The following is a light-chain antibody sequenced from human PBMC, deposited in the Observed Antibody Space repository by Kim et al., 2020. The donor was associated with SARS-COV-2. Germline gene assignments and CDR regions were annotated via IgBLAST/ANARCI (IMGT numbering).Light chain of an antibody. CDR2: QTD. CDR1: KLGAKL. CDR3: QAWDGTSAV. J-gene: IGLJ3*02. Sequence: SVSPGQTASIACSGDKLGAKLVCWYQQKSGQSPDLVIYQTDKRPSGTPERFSGSLSGNTATLAIRGTQGMDEADYFCQAWDGTSAVFGGGTQLTVL. V-gene: IGLV3-1*01.